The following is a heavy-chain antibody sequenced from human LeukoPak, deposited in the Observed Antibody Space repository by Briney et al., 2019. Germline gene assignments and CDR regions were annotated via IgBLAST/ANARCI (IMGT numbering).Heavy chain of an antibody. CDR3: AKDHVGIAMIVMVLDS. CDR1: GFTFSSYW. Sequence: GGSLRLSCAASGFTFSSYWMSWVRQAPGKGLEWVANIKQDGSEKYYVDSVKGRFTISRDNAKKTLYLEMNSLRVEDTAIYYCAKDHVGIAMIVMVLDSWGQGTLVTVSS. J-gene: IGHJ4*02. CDR2: IKQDGSEK. D-gene: IGHD3-22*01. V-gene: IGHV3-7*03.